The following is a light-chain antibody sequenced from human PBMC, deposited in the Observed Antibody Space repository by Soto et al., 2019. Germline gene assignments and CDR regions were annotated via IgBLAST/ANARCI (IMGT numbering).Light chain of an antibody. CDR1: PGISSW. J-gene: IGKJ1*01. V-gene: IGKV1-12*01. Sequence: DIQMPQSPSSVSASVGARVTITCRASPGISSWLAWYQQKPGKAPKLLIYAASSLQSGVPSRFSSSGSGTDFTLAISRLQPEAFATYYCQHANSFSWTFGHGTKVDIK. CDR2: AAS. CDR3: QHANSFSWT.